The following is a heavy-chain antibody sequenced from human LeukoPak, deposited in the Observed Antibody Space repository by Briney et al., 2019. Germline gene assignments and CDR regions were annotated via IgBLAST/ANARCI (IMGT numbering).Heavy chain of an antibody. CDR2: IYYSGST. J-gene: IGHJ4*02. D-gene: IGHD3-22*01. V-gene: IGHV4-59*01. CDR3: ARVLSVYYYDSSGFGSSQYYFDY. CDR1: GGSISSYY. Sequence: SETLSLTCTVSGGSISSYYWSWIRQPPGKGLEWIGYIYYSGSTNYNPSLKSRVTISVDTSKNRFSLKLSSVTAADTAVYYCARVLSVYYYDSSGFGSSQYYFDYWGQGTLVTVSS.